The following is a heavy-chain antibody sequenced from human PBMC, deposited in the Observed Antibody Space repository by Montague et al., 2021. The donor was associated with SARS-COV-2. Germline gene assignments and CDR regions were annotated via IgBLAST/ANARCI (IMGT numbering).Heavy chain of an antibody. CDR1: GDSVSSNSAA. Sequence: CAISGDSVSSNSAAWNWNRQSPSRGLEWLGRTYYRSKWYNDYAVSVKSRITINPDTSKNQFSLQLNSVTPKDTAVYYCARGLWFGELLYYYYYYGMDVWGQGTTVTVSS. CDR3: ARGLWFGELLYYYYYYGMDV. CDR2: TYYRSKWYN. V-gene: IGHV6-1*01. D-gene: IGHD3-10*01. J-gene: IGHJ6*02.